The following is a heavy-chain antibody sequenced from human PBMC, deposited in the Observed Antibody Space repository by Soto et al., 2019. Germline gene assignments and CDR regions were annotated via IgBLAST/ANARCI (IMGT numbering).Heavy chain of an antibody. V-gene: IGHV4-34*01. D-gene: IGHD3-10*01. CDR1: GGSFSGYQ. CDR3: ARGLILWFGELSRRGGYYYYMDV. Sequence: QVQLQQWGAGLLKPSETLSLTCAVYGGSFSGYQWTWIRQTPGKGLEWIGEINDSGNINYNPSLKSRITILVDTAKKLISLKLSSVTAADPAVYYCARGLILWFGELSRRGGYYYYMDVWGKGTTVTVSS. CDR2: INDSGNI. J-gene: IGHJ6*03.